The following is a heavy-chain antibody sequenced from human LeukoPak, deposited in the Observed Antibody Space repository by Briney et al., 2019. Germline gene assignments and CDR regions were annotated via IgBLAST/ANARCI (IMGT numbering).Heavy chain of an antibody. CDR2: ISLSSSTI. CDR1: GFTFSSYS. V-gene: IGHV3-48*04. J-gene: IGHJ6*02. Sequence: PGGSLRLSCAASGFTFSSYSMNWVRQAPGKGLEWLSYISLSSSTIYYADSVKGRFTISRDNAKNSLYLQMNSLRAEDTAVYYCARSSYGSGSYYHYYYGMDVWGQGTTVTVSS. CDR3: ARSSYGSGSYYHYYYGMDV. D-gene: IGHD3-10*01.